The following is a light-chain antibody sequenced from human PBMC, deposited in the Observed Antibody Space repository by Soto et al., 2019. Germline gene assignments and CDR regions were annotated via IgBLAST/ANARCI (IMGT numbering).Light chain of an antibody. CDR2: GAS. CDR3: QQYGSSYT. CDR1: QSVSSSY. V-gene: IGKV3-20*01. Sequence: EIVLTQSPGTLSLSPGERATLSCRASQSVSSSYLAWYQQKPGQAPRLLIYGASSRSTGIPDRFSGSGSGTYFTLTISRLEPEDFAVYSCQQYGSSYTFGQGTKLEIK. J-gene: IGKJ2*01.